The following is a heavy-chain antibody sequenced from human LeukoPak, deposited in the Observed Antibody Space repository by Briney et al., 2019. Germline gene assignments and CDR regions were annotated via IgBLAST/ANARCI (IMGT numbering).Heavy chain of an antibody. CDR1: GYTFTTYS. D-gene: IGHD5-18*01. V-gene: IGHV1-2*02. Sequence: ASVKVSCKASGYTFTTYSMNWVRQAPGQGLEWVGWINPNSGGTNYAQKFQGRVTMTRDTSISTAYMELSRLRSDDTAVYYCARAPYSYGFDYWGQGTLVTVSS. CDR3: ARAPYSYGFDY. J-gene: IGHJ4*02. CDR2: INPNSGGT.